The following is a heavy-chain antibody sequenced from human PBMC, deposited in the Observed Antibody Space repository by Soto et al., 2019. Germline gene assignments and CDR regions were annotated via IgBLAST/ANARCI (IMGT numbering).Heavy chain of an antibody. J-gene: IGHJ4*02. CDR2: IIPIFGTA. V-gene: IGHV1-69*13. Sequence: SVKVSCKASGGTFSSYAISWVRQAPGQGLEWMGGIIPIFGTANYAQKFQGRVTITADESTSTAYMELSSLRSEDTAVYYCATRYRDGYNVPFDYWGQGTLVTVSS. D-gene: IGHD3-10*02. CDR1: GGTFSSYA. CDR3: ATRYRDGYNVPFDY.